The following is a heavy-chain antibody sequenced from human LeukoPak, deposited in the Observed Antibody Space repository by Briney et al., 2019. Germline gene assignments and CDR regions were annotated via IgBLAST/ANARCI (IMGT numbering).Heavy chain of an antibody. CDR3: AKDIRGYSSGWYKFLGAFDI. CDR1: GFTFSSYA. Sequence: GGSLRLSCAASGFTFSSYAMSGVRQAPGKGLEWVSAISGSGGSTYYADSVKGRFTISRDNSKNTLYLQMNSLRAEDTAVYYCAKDIRGYSSGWYKFLGAFDIWGQGTMVTVSS. J-gene: IGHJ3*02. V-gene: IGHV3-23*01. D-gene: IGHD6-19*01. CDR2: ISGSGGST.